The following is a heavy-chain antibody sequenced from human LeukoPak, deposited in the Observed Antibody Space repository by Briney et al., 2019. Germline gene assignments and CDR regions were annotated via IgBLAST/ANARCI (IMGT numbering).Heavy chain of an antibody. J-gene: IGHJ6*03. CDR1: GFTFTRSA. Sequence: SVKVSCTASGFTFTRSAMQWVRQARGQRLEWIGWIVVGSGNTKYAQKFQERVTITRDMSTGTAYMELSSLRSEDTAVYYCAASGFGFGELPSYFYYYMDVWGKGTTVTISS. V-gene: IGHV1-58*02. D-gene: IGHD3-10*01. CDR2: IVVGSGNT. CDR3: AASGFGFGELPSYFYYYMDV.